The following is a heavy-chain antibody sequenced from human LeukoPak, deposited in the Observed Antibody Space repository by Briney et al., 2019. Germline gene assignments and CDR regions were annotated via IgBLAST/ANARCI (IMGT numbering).Heavy chain of an antibody. CDR3: ARDIVEAYYDFWSGYYTRAYFDY. Sequence: GASVKVSCKASGYTFTSYGISWVRQAPGQGLEWMGWISAYNGNTNYAQKLQGRVTMTSDTSTSTAYMELRSLRSDDTAVYYCARDIVEAYYDFWSGYYTRAYFDYWGQGTLVTVSS. V-gene: IGHV1-18*01. CDR2: ISAYNGNT. CDR1: GYTFTSYG. D-gene: IGHD3-3*01. J-gene: IGHJ4*02.